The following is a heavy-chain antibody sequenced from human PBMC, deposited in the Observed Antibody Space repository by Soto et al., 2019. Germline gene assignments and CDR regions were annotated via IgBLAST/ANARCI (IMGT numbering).Heavy chain of an antibody. V-gene: IGHV4-31*03. Sequence: QVQLQESGPGLVKPSQTLSLTCIVSGDSISRGGYFWTWIRQHPGKGQECIGYIYDSGSAFYNPSLKSRDTMSVDTSKNQCSLTLRSVTPEDTAVFYCARGILRPNHYIDLWGKGTAVAVSS. D-gene: IGHD1-26*01. CDR1: GDSISRGGYF. CDR2: IYDSGSA. J-gene: IGHJ6*03. CDR3: ARGILRPNHYIDL.